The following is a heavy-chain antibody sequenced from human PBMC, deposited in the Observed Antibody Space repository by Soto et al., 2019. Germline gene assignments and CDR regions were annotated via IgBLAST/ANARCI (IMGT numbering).Heavy chain of an antibody. CDR3: ARDKYGDDTRTFYY. J-gene: IGHJ4*02. CDR2: IYYSGST. V-gene: IGHV4-61*01. CDR1: GGSVSSCSYY. D-gene: IGHD4-17*01. Sequence: PSETLSLTCTVSGGSVSSCSYYWSWIRQPPGKGLEWIGYIYYSGSTNYNPSLKSRVTISVDTSKNQFSLKLSSVTAADTAVYYCARDKYGDDTRTFYYWGQGTLVTVSS.